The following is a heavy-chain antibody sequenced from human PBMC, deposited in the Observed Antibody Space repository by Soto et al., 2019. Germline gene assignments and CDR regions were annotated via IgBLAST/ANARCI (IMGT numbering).Heavy chain of an antibody. Sequence: PGEALKISCKGVGYRLDAAWIGWVRQMPGKGLEWMGIIKPGGSDLRYSPSFRGQVTISADAAVNTAYLQWDSLKASDTAMYYCASQITYFCDFWGQGTLVTVSS. D-gene: IGHD1-26*01. CDR3: ASQITYFCDF. J-gene: IGHJ4*02. V-gene: IGHV5-51*01. CDR1: GYRLDAAW. CDR2: IKPGGSDL.